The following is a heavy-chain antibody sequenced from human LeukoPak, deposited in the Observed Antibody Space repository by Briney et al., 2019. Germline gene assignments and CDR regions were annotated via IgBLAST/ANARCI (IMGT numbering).Heavy chain of an antibody. J-gene: IGHJ4*02. CDR3: AKGATTMVRGVLMGATSDY. CDR1: GFTFSSYA. CDR2: ISGSGGST. V-gene: IGHV3-23*01. D-gene: IGHD3-10*01. Sequence: GGSLRLSCAASGFTFSSYAMSWVRQAPGKGLEWVSAISGSGGSTYYADSVKGRFTISRDNSKSTLYLQMNSLRAEDTAVYYCAKGATTMVRGVLMGATSDYWGQGTLVTVSS.